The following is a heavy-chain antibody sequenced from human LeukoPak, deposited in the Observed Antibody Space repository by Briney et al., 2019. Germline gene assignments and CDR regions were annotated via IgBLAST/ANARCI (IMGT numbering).Heavy chain of an antibody. V-gene: IGHV4-39*01. D-gene: IGHD1-14*01. Sequence: SETLSLTCTVSGVSISSGDFLWGRPPQPPGRGLEWIGILYRSGNTHQNPALESRVIMSVNTSRNQFYLKLTSVPPSDTAVYYCARQVDYNRWYLDYWGQGTQVTVSS. CDR3: ARQVDYNRWYLDY. CDR2: LYRSGNT. CDR1: GVSISSGDFL. J-gene: IGHJ4*02.